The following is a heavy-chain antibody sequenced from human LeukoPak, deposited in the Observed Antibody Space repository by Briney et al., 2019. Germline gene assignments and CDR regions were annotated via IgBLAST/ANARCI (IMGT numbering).Heavy chain of an antibody. J-gene: IGHJ4*02. D-gene: IGHD3-9*01. Sequence: SETLSLTCTVSGGSVSSSIYYWGWIRQPPGKGLEWIGSIYYSGSTSYNPSLKSRVTISVDTSKNQFSLKLTSVTAADPAVYYCASRNDILTGYVFDFWGQGTLVTVSS. V-gene: IGHV4-39*01. CDR2: IYYSGST. CDR3: ASRNDILTGYVFDF. CDR1: GGSVSSSIYY.